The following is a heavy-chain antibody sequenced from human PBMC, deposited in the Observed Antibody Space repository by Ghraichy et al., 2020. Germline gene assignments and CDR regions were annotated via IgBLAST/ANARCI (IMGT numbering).Heavy chain of an antibody. D-gene: IGHD3-22*01. CDR2: ISRSGSLM. Sequence: GGSLRLSCATSGFSFSTYSMNWVRQAPGKGLEWLSYISRSGSLMFYADSVKGRFTISRDNDKNSLSLQMNSLRDEDTAVYYCAREMSDSSGYYYPAYWGQGALVTVSS. J-gene: IGHJ4*02. CDR3: AREMSDSSGYYYPAY. V-gene: IGHV3-48*02. CDR1: GFSFSTYS.